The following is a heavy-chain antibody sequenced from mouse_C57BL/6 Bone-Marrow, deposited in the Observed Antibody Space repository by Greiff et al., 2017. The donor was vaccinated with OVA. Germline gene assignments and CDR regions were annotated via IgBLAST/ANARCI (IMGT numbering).Heavy chain of an antibody. CDR1: GYTFTDYY. D-gene: IGHD2-5*01. J-gene: IGHJ3*01. CDR2: LYPGSGNT. Sequence: VQLQQSGAELVRPGASVKLSCKASGYTFTDYYINWVKQRPGQGLEWIARLYPGSGNTYYNEKFKGKATLTAEKSSSTAYMQLSSLTSEDSAVYFCARPGSNYDFAYWGQGTLVTVSA. V-gene: IGHV1-76*01. CDR3: ARPGSNYDFAY.